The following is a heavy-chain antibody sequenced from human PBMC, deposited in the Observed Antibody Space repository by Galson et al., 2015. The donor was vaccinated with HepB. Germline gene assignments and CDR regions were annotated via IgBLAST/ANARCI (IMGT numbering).Heavy chain of an antibody. D-gene: IGHD3-10*01. V-gene: IGHV3-48*01. J-gene: IGHJ4*02. CDR2: ISSSSTI. CDR1: GFTFSSYS. CDR3: ARRKPQNYYGSGSSGLVAFDY. Sequence: SLRLSCAASGFTFSSYSMNWVRQAPGKGLEWVSYISSSSTIYYADSVKGRFTISRDNAKNSLYLQMNSLRAEDTAVYYCARRKPQNYYGSGSSGLVAFDYWGQGTLVTVSS.